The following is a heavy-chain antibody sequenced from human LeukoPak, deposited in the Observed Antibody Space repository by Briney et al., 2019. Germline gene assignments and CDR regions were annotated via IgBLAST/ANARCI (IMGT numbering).Heavy chain of an antibody. V-gene: IGHV3-15*01. CDR3: TPSIAVAGSLDY. D-gene: IGHD6-19*01. J-gene: IGHJ4*02. CDR2: IKSKTDGGTT. CDR1: GFTFSNVW. Sequence: GGSLRLSCAASGFTFSNVWMSWVRQAPGKGLEWVGRIKSKTDGGTTDYAAPVKGRLTISRDDSKNTLNLQMNSLKTEDTAVYYCTPSIAVAGSLDYWGQGTLVTVSS.